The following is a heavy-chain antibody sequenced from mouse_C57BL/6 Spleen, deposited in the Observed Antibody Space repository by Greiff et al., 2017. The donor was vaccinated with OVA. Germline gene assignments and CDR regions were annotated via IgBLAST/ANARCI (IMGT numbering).Heavy chain of an antibody. CDR3: ARDAGDYGPGAMDY. D-gene: IGHD1-2*01. Sequence: EVKLVESGGGLVQSGRSLRLSCATSGFTFSDFYMEWVRQAPGKGLEWIAASRNKANDYTTAYSASVKGRFIVSRDTSQSILYLQMNALGAEDTASYYCARDAGDYGPGAMDYWGQGTSVTVSS. CDR2: SRNKANDYTT. V-gene: IGHV7-1*01. CDR1: GFTFSDFY. J-gene: IGHJ4*01.